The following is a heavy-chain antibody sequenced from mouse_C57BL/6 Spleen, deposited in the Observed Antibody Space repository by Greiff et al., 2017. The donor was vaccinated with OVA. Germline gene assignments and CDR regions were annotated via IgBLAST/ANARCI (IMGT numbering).Heavy chain of an antibody. V-gene: IGHV1-55*01. CDR3: ARSDWGY. Sequence: QVHVKQPGAELVKPGASVKMSCKASGYTFTSYWITWVKQRPGQGLEWIGDIYPGSGSTNYNEKFKRTATLTVDTSSSTAYMQLSSLTSADSAVYYCARSDWGYWGQGTSVTVSS. CDR1: GYTFTSYW. J-gene: IGHJ4*01. CDR2: IYPGSGST.